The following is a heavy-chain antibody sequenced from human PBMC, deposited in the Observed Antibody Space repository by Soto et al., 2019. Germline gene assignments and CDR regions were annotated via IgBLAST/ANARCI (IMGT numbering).Heavy chain of an antibody. J-gene: IGHJ6*02. V-gene: IGHV4-61*01. CDR1: GGSVSSGSYY. D-gene: IGHD1-26*01. CDR2: IYYSGST. CDR3: ARGFVGATREYYYYYGMDV. Sequence: SETLSLTCTVSGGSVSSGSYYWSWIRQPPGKGLEWIGYIYYSGSTNYNPSLKSRVTISVDTSKNQFSLKLSSVTAADTAVYYCARGFVGATREYYYYYGMDVWGQGTTVTVSS.